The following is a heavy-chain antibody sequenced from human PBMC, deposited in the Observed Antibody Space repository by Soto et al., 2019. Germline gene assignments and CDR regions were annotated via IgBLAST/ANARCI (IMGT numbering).Heavy chain of an antibody. CDR3: ARGPGGFGELFLAF. Sequence: SETLSLTCTVSGGSINSGGYYWSWIRQHPGEGLECLGAIYYSGSPYYNPSLKSRVSISVDSSKNQFSLKLSSVTAADTAMYYCARGPGGFGELFLAFWGQGTMVTVSS. J-gene: IGHJ4*02. CDR2: IYYSGSP. D-gene: IGHD3-10*01. V-gene: IGHV4-31*03. CDR1: GGSINSGGYY.